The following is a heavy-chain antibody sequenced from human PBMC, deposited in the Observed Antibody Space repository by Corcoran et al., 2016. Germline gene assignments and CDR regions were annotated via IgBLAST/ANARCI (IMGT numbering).Heavy chain of an antibody. Sequence: EVQLVESGGGLVQPGGSLRLSCAASGFTFSCYWMHWVRQAPGKGLVWVSRINSDGSSTSYADSVKGRFTIARDNAKNTLYLQMNSLRAEDTAGEYCARGGSRGWYGDYWGQGTLVTVSS. CDR1: GFTFSCYW. CDR3: ARGGSRGWYGDY. CDR2: INSDGSST. V-gene: IGHV3-74*01. D-gene: IGHD6-19*01. J-gene: IGHJ4*02.